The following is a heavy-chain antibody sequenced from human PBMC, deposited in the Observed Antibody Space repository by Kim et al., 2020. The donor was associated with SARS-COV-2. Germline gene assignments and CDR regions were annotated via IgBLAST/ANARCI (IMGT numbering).Heavy chain of an antibody. CDR2: ISYDGSNK. CDR3: AKDGGRDGYKMDYFDY. Sequence: GGSLRLSCAASGFTFSSYGMHWVRQAPGKGLEWVAVISYDGSNKYYADSVKGRFTISRDNSKNTLYLQMNSLRAEDTAVYYCAKDGGRDGYKMDYFDYWGQGTLVTVSS. V-gene: IGHV3-30*18. CDR1: GFTFSSYG. D-gene: IGHD3-16*01. J-gene: IGHJ4*02.